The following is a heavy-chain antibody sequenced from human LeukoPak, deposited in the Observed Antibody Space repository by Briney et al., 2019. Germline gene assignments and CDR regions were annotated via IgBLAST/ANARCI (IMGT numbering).Heavy chain of an antibody. D-gene: IGHD6-19*01. J-gene: IGHJ6*04. CDR3: ARENSSGWYNYGMDV. Sequence: GGSLRLSGAASGFTFSSYAMHWVRQAPGKGLEWVAVISYDGSNKYYADSVKGRFTISRDNSKNTLYLQMNSLRAEDTAVYYCARENSSGWYNYGMDVWGKGTTVTVSS. V-gene: IGHV3-30*04. CDR1: GFTFSSYA. CDR2: ISYDGSNK.